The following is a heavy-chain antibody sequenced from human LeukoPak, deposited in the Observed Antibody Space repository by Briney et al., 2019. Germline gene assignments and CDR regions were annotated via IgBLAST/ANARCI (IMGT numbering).Heavy chain of an antibody. CDR1: GGTFSSYA. Sequence: SVKVSCKASGGTFSSYAISWVRQAPGQGLEWMGRIIPILGIANYAQRFQGRVTITADKSTSTAYMELSSLRSEDTAVYYCASGAYYDSSGYYYIVDYWGQGTLVTVSS. CDR2: IIPILGIA. J-gene: IGHJ4*02. CDR3: ASGAYYDSSGYYYIVDY. D-gene: IGHD3-22*01. V-gene: IGHV1-69*04.